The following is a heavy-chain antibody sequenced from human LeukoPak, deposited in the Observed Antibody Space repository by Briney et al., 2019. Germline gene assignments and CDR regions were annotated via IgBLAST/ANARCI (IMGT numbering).Heavy chain of an antibody. CDR3: AKAGPYQLLFHY. CDR1: GFTFSSYG. V-gene: IGHV3-33*06. CDR2: IWYDGSNK. D-gene: IGHD1-7*01. J-gene: IGHJ4*02. Sequence: GGSLRLSCAASGFTFSSYGMHWVRQAPGKGLEWVAVIWYDGSNKYYADSVKGRFTISRDNSKNTLYLQMNSLRAEDTAVYYCAKAGPYQLLFHYWGQGTLVTVSS.